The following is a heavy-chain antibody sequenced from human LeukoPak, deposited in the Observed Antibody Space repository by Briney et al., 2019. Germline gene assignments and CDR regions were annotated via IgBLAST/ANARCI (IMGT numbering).Heavy chain of an antibody. J-gene: IGHJ4*02. D-gene: IGHD2-15*01. CDR3: AREVGYCSGGSCYSYFDY. CDR2: IYYSGST. Sequence: SGTLSLTCTVSGGSISSYYWSWIRQPPGKGLEWIGYIYYSGSTNYNASLTNRVTISVDTSKNQFSLKLSSVTAADTAVYYCAREVGYCSGGSCYSYFDYGGQGTLVTVSS. V-gene: IGHV4-59*01. CDR1: GGSISSYY.